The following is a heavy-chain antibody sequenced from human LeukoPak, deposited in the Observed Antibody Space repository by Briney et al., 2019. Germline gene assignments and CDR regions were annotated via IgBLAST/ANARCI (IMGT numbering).Heavy chain of an antibody. CDR2: IGGSGDTT. J-gene: IGHJ4*02. V-gene: IGHV3-23*01. CDR3: AKDRQQLANLDY. D-gene: IGHD6-13*01. Sequence: GGSLRLSCAATGFTFSTYGMTWVRQAPGKGLEWVSGIGGSGDTTYYADSVKGRFIISRDNSKNTLYLQMNSLRVEDTAVYYCAKDRQQLANLDYWGQGTLVTVSS. CDR1: GFTFSTYG.